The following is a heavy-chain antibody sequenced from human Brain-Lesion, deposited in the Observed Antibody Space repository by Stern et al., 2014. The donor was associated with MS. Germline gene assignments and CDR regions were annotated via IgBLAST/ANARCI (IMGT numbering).Heavy chain of an antibody. J-gene: IGHJ4*02. CDR2: IWPGDSDT. V-gene: IGHV5-51*01. CDR1: GYRFSSNW. Sequence: EVQLVQSGAEVKKPGASLKISCKGSGYRFSSNWIGWVRQMPGKGLEWMGIIWPGDSDTRYSPSFQGQVPISADKSISTAYLQWSSLQASDTAMYYCARRGDSSSSGFDYWGQGTLVIVSS. CDR3: ARRGDSSSSGFDY. D-gene: IGHD6-6*01.